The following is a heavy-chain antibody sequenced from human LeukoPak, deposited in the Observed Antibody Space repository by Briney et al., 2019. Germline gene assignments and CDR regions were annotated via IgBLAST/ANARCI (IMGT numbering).Heavy chain of an antibody. CDR1: GQSISSGYY. D-gene: IGHD1-26*01. Sequence: SETLSLTCSVSGQSISSGYYWGWMRQSPGKGLEWIGYIYYSGSTNYNPSLKSRVTISVDTSKNQFSLKLSSVTAADTAVYYCAKDRWELPQGTFDYWGQGTLVTVSS. CDR2: IYYSGST. J-gene: IGHJ4*02. CDR3: AKDRWELPQGTFDY. V-gene: IGHV4-61*01.